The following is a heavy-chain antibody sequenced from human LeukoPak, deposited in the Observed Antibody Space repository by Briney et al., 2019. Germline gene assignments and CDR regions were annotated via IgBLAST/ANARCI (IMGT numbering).Heavy chain of an antibody. J-gene: IGHJ6*04. V-gene: IGHV3-74*01. CDR2: INSDGSST. D-gene: IGHD3-10*01. Sequence: GGSLRLSCAASGFTFSSYWMHWVRQAPGKGLVWVSRINSDGSSTSYADSVKGRFTISRDNAKNTLYLQVNSLRAADTAVYYCASETYYYGSGSRYKGVWGKGTTVTVSS. CDR1: GFTFSSYW. CDR3: ASETYYYGSGSRYKGV.